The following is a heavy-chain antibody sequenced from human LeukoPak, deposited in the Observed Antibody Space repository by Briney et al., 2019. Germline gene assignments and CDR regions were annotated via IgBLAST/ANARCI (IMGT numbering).Heavy chain of an antibody. CDR1: GGSFSGYY. Sequence: SETLSLTCAVYGGSFSGYYWSWIRQPPGKGLEWIGEINHSGSTNYNPSLKSRVTISVDTSKNQFSLKLSSVTAADTAVYYCASREIVVVPAATRNEGPDYWGQGTLVTVSS. J-gene: IGHJ4*02. CDR3: ASREIVVVPAATRNEGPDY. D-gene: IGHD2-2*01. CDR2: INHSGST. V-gene: IGHV4-34*01.